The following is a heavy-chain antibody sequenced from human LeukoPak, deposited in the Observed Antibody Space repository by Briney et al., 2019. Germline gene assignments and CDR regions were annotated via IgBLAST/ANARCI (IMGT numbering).Heavy chain of an antibody. D-gene: IGHD3-10*01. V-gene: IGHV4-34*01. CDR3: AREITMVRGLIGYYYGMDV. J-gene: IGHJ6*02. Sequence: SETLSLTCAVYGGSFSGYYWSWIRQPPGKGLEWIGEINHSGSTNYNPSLKSRVTISVDTSKNQFSLKLSSVTAADTAVYYCAREITMVRGLIGYYYGMDVWGQGTTVTVSS. CDR1: GGSFSGYY. CDR2: INHSGST.